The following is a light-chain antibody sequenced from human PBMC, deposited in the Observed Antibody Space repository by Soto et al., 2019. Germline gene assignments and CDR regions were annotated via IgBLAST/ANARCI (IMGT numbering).Light chain of an antibody. CDR1: SGDIGGYNF. CDR3: NSYTRTSARV. Sequence: QSALTQPASVSGSPGQSITISCTGTSGDIGGYNFVSWYQQHPGKAPKVIIYEVSNRPSGVSNRFSGSKSGNTASLTISGIQAEDEADYYCNSYTRTSARVFGGGTKVTVL. CDR2: EVS. V-gene: IGLV2-14*01. J-gene: IGLJ3*02.